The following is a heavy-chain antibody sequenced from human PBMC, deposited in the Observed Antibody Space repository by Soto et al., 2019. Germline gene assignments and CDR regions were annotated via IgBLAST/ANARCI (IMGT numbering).Heavy chain of an antibody. CDR1: GGSFSGYY. V-gene: IGHV4-34*01. CDR3: ASPYSY. J-gene: IGHJ4*02. Sequence: SETLSLTCAVYGGSFSGYYWSWIRQPPGKGLEWIGEINHSGSTNYNPSLKSRVTISVDTSKNQFSLKLSSVTAADTAVYYCASPYSYWGQGTLVTVSS. D-gene: IGHD2-15*01. CDR2: INHSGST.